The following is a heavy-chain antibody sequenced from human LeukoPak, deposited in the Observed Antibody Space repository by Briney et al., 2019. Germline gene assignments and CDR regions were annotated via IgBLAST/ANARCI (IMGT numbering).Heavy chain of an antibody. CDR1: GGSFSNYY. Sequence: SETLSLTCAVYGGSFSNYYWSWIRQSPGKGLEWIGEINDSGTINYNPSLMSRVTISVDKSKNQFSLKLSSATAADTAVYYCAGRAMVRGVIRSYWGQGTLVTVSS. D-gene: IGHD3-10*01. V-gene: IGHV4-34*01. CDR3: AGRAMVRGVIRSY. CDR2: INDSGTI. J-gene: IGHJ4*02.